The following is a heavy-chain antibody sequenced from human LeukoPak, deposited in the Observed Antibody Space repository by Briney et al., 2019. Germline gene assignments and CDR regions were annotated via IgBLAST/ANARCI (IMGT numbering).Heavy chain of an antibody. CDR3: ATSTWSTNYFDY. Sequence: GGSLRLSCAASRFTFSSYNMNWVRQAPGKGLEWVSSVSSSSSYIYYADSVKGRFTISRDNAKNSLYLQMNSLRAEDTAVYYCATSTWSTNYFDYWGQGTLVTVSS. J-gene: IGHJ4*02. CDR2: VSSSSSYI. D-gene: IGHD5/OR15-5a*01. CDR1: RFTFSSYN. V-gene: IGHV3-21*01.